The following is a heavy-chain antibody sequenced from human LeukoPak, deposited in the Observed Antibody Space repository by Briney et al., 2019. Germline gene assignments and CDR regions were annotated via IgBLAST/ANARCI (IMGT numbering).Heavy chain of an antibody. Sequence: HSGGSLRLSCASTGFTFSSYAMHWARQAPGKGLEWVSPISGICGSTYYADPVKGRYTSPRDNPKHPPYLEMNSLRAEHPAVYYCARLPLGIAAAGLPAHFDYWGQGTLVTVSS. J-gene: IGHJ4*02. CDR2: ISGICGST. CDR3: ARLPLGIAAAGLPAHFDY. D-gene: IGHD6-13*01. V-gene: IGHV3-23*01. CDR1: GFTFSSYA.